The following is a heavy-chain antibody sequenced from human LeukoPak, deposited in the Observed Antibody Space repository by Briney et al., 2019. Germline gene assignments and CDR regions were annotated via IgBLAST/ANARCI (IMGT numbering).Heavy chain of an antibody. J-gene: IGHJ4*02. CDR2: VSKDGDNE. CDR3: ARGRLPAHYFDY. CDR1: AFIFSSYA. D-gene: IGHD2-2*01. V-gene: IGHV3-30*04. Sequence: GGSLRLSCAASAFIFSSYAMHWVRQAPGKGLEWVAVVSKDGDNEYCADSVTGRFTISRDNSRNTLYLQMNSLRGDDTAVYYCARGRLPAHYFDYWGQGTLVTVSS.